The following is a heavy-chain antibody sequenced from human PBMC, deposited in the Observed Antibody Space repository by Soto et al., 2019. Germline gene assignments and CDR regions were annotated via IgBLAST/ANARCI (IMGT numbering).Heavy chain of an antibody. CDR1: GGSVSSGSYY. J-gene: IGHJ6*02. Sequence: SETLSLTCTVSGGSVSSGSYYWSWIRQPPGRGLEWIGYIYYSGSTNYNPSLKSRVTISVDTSKNQFSLKLSSVTAADTAVYYFAREDLYSYVMDLCGQATMLTGSS. V-gene: IGHV4-61*01. CDR2: IYYSGST. CDR3: AREDLYSYVMDL.